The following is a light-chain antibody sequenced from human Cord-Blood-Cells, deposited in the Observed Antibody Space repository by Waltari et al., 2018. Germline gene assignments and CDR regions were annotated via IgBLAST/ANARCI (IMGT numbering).Light chain of an antibody. CDR1: QSVSSY. CDR3: QQRSNWPLT. J-gene: IGKJ4*01. Sequence: EIVLTQSPATMSLSPGERATRSCRASQSVSSYLARYQQKPGQAPRLLIYDASNRATGIPARFSGSGSGTDFTLTISSLEPEDFAVYYCQQRSNWPLTFGGGTKVEIK. V-gene: IGKV3-11*01. CDR2: DAS.